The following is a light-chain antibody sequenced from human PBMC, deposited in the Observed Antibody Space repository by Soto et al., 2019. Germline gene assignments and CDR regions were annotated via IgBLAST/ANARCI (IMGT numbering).Light chain of an antibody. CDR3: SSYAGSSIYVV. CDR2: EVS. V-gene: IGLV2-8*01. CDR1: SSDVGGYNY. J-gene: IGLJ2*01. Sequence: QSVLTQPPSASGSPGQSVAISCTGTSSDVGGYNYVSWYQQHPGKAPKLILYEVSMRPSGVPDRFSGSKSGNTASLTVSGLQADDEADYYCSSYAGSSIYVVFGGGTKLTVL.